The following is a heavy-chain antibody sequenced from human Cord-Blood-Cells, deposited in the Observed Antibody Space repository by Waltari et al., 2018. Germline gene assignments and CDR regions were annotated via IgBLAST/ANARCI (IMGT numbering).Heavy chain of an antibody. CDR3: ARDGPTSKRYFDL. CDR1: GGSISSYY. CDR2: IYTSGST. Sequence: QVQLQESGPGLVKPSETLSLTCTVSGGSISSYYWSWIRQPAGKGLEWFGRIYTSGSTSYNPSLKSRVTMSVDTSKNQFSLKLSSVTAAETAVYYCARDGPTSKRYFDLWGRGTLVTVSS. V-gene: IGHV4-4*07. J-gene: IGHJ2*01.